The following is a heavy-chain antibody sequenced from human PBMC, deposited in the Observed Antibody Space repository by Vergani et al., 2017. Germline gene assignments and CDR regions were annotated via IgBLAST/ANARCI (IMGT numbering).Heavy chain of an antibody. CDR2: IYPGDSDT. D-gene: IGHD1-26*01. Sequence: EVQLVQSGAEVEKPGESLKISCKGSGYSFTSYWIGWVRQMPGKGLEWMGIIYPGDSDTRYSPTFQGQVTISADKSISTAYLQWSSLKASDTAMYYCARLRVGATTGYYYGMDVWGQGTTVTVSS. CDR1: GYSFTSYW. J-gene: IGHJ6*02. V-gene: IGHV5-51*01. CDR3: ARLRVGATTGYYYGMDV.